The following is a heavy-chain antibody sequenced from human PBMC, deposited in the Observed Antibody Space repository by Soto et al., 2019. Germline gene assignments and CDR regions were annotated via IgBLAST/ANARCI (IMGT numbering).Heavy chain of an antibody. Sequence: GGSLRLSCAASGFTFSSYSMNWVRQAPGKGLEWVSYISSSSSTIYYADSVKGRFTISRDNAKNSLYLQMNSLRDEDTAVYYCVTYDILTGYYFPPYWGQGTLVTVSS. V-gene: IGHV3-48*02. CDR1: GFTFSSYS. J-gene: IGHJ4*02. D-gene: IGHD3-9*01. CDR3: VTYDILTGYYFPPY. CDR2: ISSSSSTI.